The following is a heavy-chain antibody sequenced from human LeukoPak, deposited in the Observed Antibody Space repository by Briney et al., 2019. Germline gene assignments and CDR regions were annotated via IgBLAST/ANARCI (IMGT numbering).Heavy chain of an antibody. V-gene: IGHV3-49*04. CDR2: IRSKAYGEIT. J-gene: IGHJ6*03. CDR3: SREGYSNGYYYYYYMDV. CDR1: GFTFGDYA. Sequence: GGSLRLPCTTSGFTFGDYAINWVRQAPGKGLEWVGFIRSKAYGEITEYAASVNGRFTISRDDSKSTAYLQMNTLKTEDTGVYYCSREGYSNGYYYYYYMDVWGKGTTVTITS. D-gene: IGHD5-18*01.